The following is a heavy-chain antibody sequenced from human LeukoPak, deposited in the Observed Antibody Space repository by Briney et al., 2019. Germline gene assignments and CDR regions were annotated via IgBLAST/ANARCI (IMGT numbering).Heavy chain of an antibody. D-gene: IGHD6-19*01. CDR3: ARGGLAVAVFDY. Sequence: PSESLSLTCTVSGGSISSYYWSWIRQPPGKGLEWIWYIYYSGSTNYSPSLKSRVTISVDTSKNQFSLKLSSVTAADTAVYYCARGGLAVAVFDYWGQGTLVTVSS. CDR1: GGSISSYY. CDR2: IYYSGST. J-gene: IGHJ4*02. V-gene: IGHV4-59*01.